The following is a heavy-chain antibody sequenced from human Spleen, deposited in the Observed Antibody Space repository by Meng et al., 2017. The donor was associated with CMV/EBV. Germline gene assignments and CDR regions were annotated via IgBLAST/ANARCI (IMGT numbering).Heavy chain of an antibody. V-gene: IGHV1-69*10. J-gene: IGHJ5*02. Sequence: SVKVSCKASGGTFSSYAISWVRQAPGQGLEWMGGIIPILGIANYAQKFQGRVTITADKSTTTAYLGVNSLRSDDTAVYYCTRDLVRSGGNLWGQGTLVTVSS. CDR3: TRDLVRSGGNL. D-gene: IGHD3-10*01. CDR1: GGTFSSYA. CDR2: IIPILGIA.